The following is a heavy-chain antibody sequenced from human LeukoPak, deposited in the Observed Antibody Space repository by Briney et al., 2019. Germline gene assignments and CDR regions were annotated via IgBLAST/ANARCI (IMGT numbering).Heavy chain of an antibody. V-gene: IGHV5-51*01. CDR3: ARRRYCSGGSCRPISHGMDV. J-gene: IGHJ6*02. CDR1: GYSFTSYW. Sequence: GESLKISCKGSGYSFTSYWIGWVRQMPGKGLEWMGIIYPGDSDTRYSPSFQGQVTISADKSISTAYLQWSSLKASDTAMYYCARRRYCSGGSCRPISHGMDVWGQGTTVTVSS. CDR2: IYPGDSDT. D-gene: IGHD2-15*01.